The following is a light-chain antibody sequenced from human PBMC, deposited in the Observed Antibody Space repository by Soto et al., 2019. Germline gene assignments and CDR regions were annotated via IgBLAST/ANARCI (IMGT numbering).Light chain of an antibody. V-gene: IGKV1-39*01. J-gene: IGKJ2*01. CDR2: TAS. Sequence: DIHMTQSPSSLSASVGDRVTITCRASQSINRYLNWYQQKPGKAPKLLIYTASSLQSGVPSRFSGCGSVTDFTLTISSLQPEDFATYYCQQSSSTPRTFGQGTKLEIK. CDR1: QSINRY. CDR3: QQSSSTPRT.